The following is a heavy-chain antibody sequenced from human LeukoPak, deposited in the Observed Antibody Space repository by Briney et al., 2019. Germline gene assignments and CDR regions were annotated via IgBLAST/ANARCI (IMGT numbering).Heavy chain of an antibody. V-gene: IGHV4-61*02. Sequence: TLSLTCTVSGGSIGGGTYYWSWIRQPAVKGLEWIGRIYTSGSTNYNPSLKSRVTISVDTSKNQFSLKLSSVTAADTAVYYCARDVGYSYGYYAFDIWGQGTMVTVSS. CDR2: IYTSGST. D-gene: IGHD5-18*01. CDR3: ARDVGYSYGYYAFDI. J-gene: IGHJ3*02. CDR1: GGSIGGGTYY.